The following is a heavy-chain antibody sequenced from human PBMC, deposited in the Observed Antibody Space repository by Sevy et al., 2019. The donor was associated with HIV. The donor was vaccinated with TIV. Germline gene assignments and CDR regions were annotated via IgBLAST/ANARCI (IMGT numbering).Heavy chain of an antibody. J-gene: IGHJ4*02. CDR3: FETFTEFDY. D-gene: IGHD3-16*01. CDR2: IKRKADGEET. CDR1: GFIFSNSW. Sequence: GGSLRLSCAASGFIFSNSWMTWVRQAPGKGLEWVGHIKRKADGEETDYAAPVKGRFTISRDDSKSTLYLQMNSLKTEDTAVYYCFETFTEFDYWGQGTLVTVSS. V-gene: IGHV3-15*01.